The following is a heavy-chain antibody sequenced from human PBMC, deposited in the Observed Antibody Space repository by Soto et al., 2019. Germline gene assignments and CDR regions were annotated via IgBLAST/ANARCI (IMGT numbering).Heavy chain of an antibody. CDR1: GFTFSSYG. CDR2: ISYDGSNK. V-gene: IGHV3-30*18. J-gene: IGHJ6*03. CDR3: AKDWAAAGMYYYYYMDV. D-gene: IGHD6-13*01. Sequence: GGSLRLSCAASGFTFSSYGMHWVRQAPGKGLEWVAVISYDGSNKYYADSVKGRFTISRDNSKNTLYLQMNSLRAEDTAVYYCAKDWAAAGMYYYYYMDVWGKGTTVTVSS.